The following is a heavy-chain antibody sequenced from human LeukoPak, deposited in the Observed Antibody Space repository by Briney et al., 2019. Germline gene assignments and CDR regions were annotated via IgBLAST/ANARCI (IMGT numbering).Heavy chain of an antibody. D-gene: IGHD6-19*01. CDR1: GGSISSYY. V-gene: IGHV4-59*12. Sequence: SETLSLTCTVSGGSISSYYWGWIRQPPGKGLEWIGEIYHSGSTNYNPSLKSRVTISVDKSKNQFSLKLSSVTAADTAVYYCARAQGIAVAGTVHPFDYWGQGTLVTVSS. CDR2: IYHSGST. J-gene: IGHJ4*02. CDR3: ARAQGIAVAGTVHPFDY.